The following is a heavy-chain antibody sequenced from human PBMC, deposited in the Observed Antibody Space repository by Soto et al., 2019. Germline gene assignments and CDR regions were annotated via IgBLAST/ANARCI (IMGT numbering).Heavy chain of an antibody. CDR1: GGTFSSYA. V-gene: IGHV1-69*01. Sequence: QVQLVQSGAGVKKPGSSVKVSCKASGGTFSSYAISWVRQAPGQGLEWMGGIIPMFGTANYAQKLQGRVTIIADESTSTAYMELSSLRSEDTAVYYCARSKESAFDIWGQGTMVTVSS. CDR2: IIPMFGTA. CDR3: ARSKESAFDI. J-gene: IGHJ3*02.